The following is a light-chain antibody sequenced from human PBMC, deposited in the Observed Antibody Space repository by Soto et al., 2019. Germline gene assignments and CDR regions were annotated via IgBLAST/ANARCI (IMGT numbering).Light chain of an antibody. CDR1: KSVSSN. J-gene: IGKJ3*01. CDR3: QQYNNWPPRT. V-gene: IGKV3-15*01. CDR2: GAS. Sequence: EIVMTQSPATLSVSPGERATLSCRASKSVSSNLAWYQQKPGQAPRLLIYGASTRATGIPARFSGSGSGTESTLTISSLQSEDFAVYYCQQYNNWPPRTFGPGTKVDIK.